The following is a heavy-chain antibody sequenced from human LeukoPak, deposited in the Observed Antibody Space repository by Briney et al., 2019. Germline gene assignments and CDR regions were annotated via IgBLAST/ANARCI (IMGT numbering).Heavy chain of an antibody. V-gene: IGHV3-7*03. CDR1: GFTFSSYW. J-gene: IGHJ4*02. CDR2: INHNGNVN. D-gene: IGHD3-22*01. Sequence: PGGSLRLSCAASGFTFSSYWMNWARQAPGKGLEWVASINHNGNVNYYVDSVKGRFTISRDNAKNSLYLQMSNLRAEDTAVYFCARFYYYDIPYWGQGTLVTVSS. CDR3: ARFYYYDIPY.